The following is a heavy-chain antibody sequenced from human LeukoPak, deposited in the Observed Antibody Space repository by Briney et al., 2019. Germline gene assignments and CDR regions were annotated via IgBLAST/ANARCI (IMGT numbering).Heavy chain of an antibody. Sequence: PSETLSLTCTVSGGPISSGGYYWSWIRQHPGKGLEWIGYIYYSGSTYYNPSLKSRVTISVDTSKNQFSLKLSSVTAADTAVYYCAKDGDIATRPYYFDYWGQGTLVTVSS. V-gene: IGHV4-31*03. CDR1: GGPISSGGYY. D-gene: IGHD6-6*01. J-gene: IGHJ4*02. CDR3: AKDGDIATRPYYFDY. CDR2: IYYSGST.